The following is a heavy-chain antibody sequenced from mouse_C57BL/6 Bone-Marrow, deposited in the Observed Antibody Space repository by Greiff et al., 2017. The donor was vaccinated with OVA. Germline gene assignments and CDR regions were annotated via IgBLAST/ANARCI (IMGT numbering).Heavy chain of an antibody. Sequence: QVQLQQSGAELARPGASVKLSCKASGYTFTSYGISWVKQRTGQGLEWIGEIYPRSGNTYYNEKFKGKATLTADKSSSTAYMELRSLTSEDSAVYFCARWGVVAYYFDDWGQGTTLTVSS. CDR1: GYTFTSYG. D-gene: IGHD1-1*01. CDR3: ARWGVVAYYFDD. J-gene: IGHJ2*01. CDR2: IYPRSGNT. V-gene: IGHV1-81*01.